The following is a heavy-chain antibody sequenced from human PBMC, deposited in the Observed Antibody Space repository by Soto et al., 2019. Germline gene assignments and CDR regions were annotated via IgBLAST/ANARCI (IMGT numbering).Heavy chain of an antibody. CDR2: INTASYI. J-gene: IGHJ4*02. CDR1: GFTFSTYS. CDR3: AREGGYRNGGSCRYFDY. V-gene: IGHV3-21*01. Sequence: EVLLVESGGGLVKPGGSLRLSCAASGFTFSTYSMNWVSQAPGKGLEWVSSINTASYIYYADSVKGRFTISRDDAKNSLYLQMNSLRDEDTAVYYCAREGGYRNGGSCRYFDYWGQGTLVTVP. D-gene: IGHD2-15*01.